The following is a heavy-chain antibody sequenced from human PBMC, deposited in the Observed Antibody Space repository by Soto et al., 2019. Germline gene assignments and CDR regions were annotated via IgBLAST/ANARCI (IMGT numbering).Heavy chain of an antibody. V-gene: IGHV3-23*01. J-gene: IGHJ4*02. CDR3: ARDRHPYSTKYYFDY. CDR1: GFTFSTYA. Sequence: PGGSLRLSCAASGFTFSTYAMNWVRQPLGKGLEWVSSISGSGAYTYYADSVQGRFTISRDNSKNTLNLQMNSLRAEDTAVYYCARDRHPYSTKYYFDYWGQGTLVTVSS. CDR2: ISGSGAYT. D-gene: IGHD2-2*01.